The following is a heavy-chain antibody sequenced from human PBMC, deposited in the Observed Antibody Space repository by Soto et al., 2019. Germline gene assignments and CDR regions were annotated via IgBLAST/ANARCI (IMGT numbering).Heavy chain of an antibody. V-gene: IGHV3-23*01. CDR3: AKNQGVELVPLATVDWFDP. J-gene: IGHJ5*02. Sequence: PVGSLRLSCAASGFTFSRYKMNWVRQAPGKGLEWISSISGSGFKKYYADSMKGRFTISRDNSKSTVYLELNNLSAEDTAVYHCAKNQGVELVPLATVDWFDPWGQGSVVTVSS. CDR1: GFTFSRYK. D-gene: IGHD1-26*01. CDR2: ISGSGFKK.